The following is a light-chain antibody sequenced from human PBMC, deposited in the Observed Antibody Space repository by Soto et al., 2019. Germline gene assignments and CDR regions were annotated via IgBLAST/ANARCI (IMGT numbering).Light chain of an antibody. CDR2: DVS. CDR3: SSYTTSTTLI. J-gene: IGLJ2*01. Sequence: QSVLTQPASVSGSPGQSITISCTGTSSDIGRYKLVSWYQQHPGKAPKLMIYDVSNRPSGVSNRFSGSKSGNTASLTISGLQAEDEADYYCSSYTTSTTLIFGGGTKLT. V-gene: IGLV2-14*03. CDR1: SSDIGRYKL.